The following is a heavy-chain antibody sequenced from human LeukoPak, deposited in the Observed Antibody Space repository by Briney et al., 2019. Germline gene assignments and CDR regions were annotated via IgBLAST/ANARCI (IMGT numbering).Heavy chain of an antibody. J-gene: IGHJ4*02. CDR3: ARTFVSGDGYKVGYFDY. Sequence: GGSLRLSCAASGLTFSNSYTSWVRQAPGKGLEWVSLIYPSGNIYYADSVKGRFTISRDNSKNTLFLQMNSVRAEDTAIYYCARTFVSGDGYKVGYFDYWGQGTLVTVSS. V-gene: IGHV3-53*01. CDR1: GLTFSNSY. D-gene: IGHD5-24*01. CDR2: IYPSGNI.